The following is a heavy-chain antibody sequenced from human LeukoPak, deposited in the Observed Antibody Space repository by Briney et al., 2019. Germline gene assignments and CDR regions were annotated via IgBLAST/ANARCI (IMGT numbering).Heavy chain of an antibody. CDR3: AREVPQARPFDY. D-gene: IGHD6-6*01. Sequence: GGSLRLSCAASGFTFSSYSMTWVRQAPGKGLEWVSSISSSSSYIYYADSVKGRFTISRDNAKNSLYLQMNSLRDADTAVYYCAREVPQARPFDYWGQGTLVTVSS. CDR1: GFTFSSYS. CDR2: ISSSSSYI. V-gene: IGHV3-21*01. J-gene: IGHJ4*02.